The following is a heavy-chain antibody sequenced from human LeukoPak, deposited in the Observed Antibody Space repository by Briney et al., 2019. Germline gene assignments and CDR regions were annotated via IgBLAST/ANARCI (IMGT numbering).Heavy chain of an antibody. CDR2: IYTRGST. Sequence: SETLSLTCTVSGGSTSSYYWSWIRQPAGKGLEWIGRIYTRGSTNYNPSLKSRVTMSVDTSKNQFSLKLSSVTAADTAVYYCAREGRIRAAAGTSGYWGQGTLVTVSS. CDR3: AREGRIRAAAGTSGY. CDR1: GGSTSSYY. J-gene: IGHJ4*02. D-gene: IGHD6-13*01. V-gene: IGHV4-4*07.